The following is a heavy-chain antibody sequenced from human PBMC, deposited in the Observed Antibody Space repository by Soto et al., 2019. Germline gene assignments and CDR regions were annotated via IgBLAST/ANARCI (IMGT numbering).Heavy chain of an antibody. V-gene: IGHV3-11*04. CDR2: ISSSGSTI. CDR1: GFTFSDYY. J-gene: IGHJ4*02. Sequence: QVQQVESGGGLVKPGGSLRLSCAASGFTFSDYYMSWIRQAPGKGLEWVSYISSSGSTIYYADSVKGRFTISRDNAKNSLYLHVNSFRPADTAVYYCSRDQDYRDTGGDYWGQGTLVTVSS. D-gene: IGHD4-4*01. CDR3: SRDQDYRDTGGDY.